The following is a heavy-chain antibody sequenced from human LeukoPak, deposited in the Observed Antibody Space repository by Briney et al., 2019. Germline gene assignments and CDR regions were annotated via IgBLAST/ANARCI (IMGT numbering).Heavy chain of an antibody. CDR1: GFTFSSYA. D-gene: IGHD3-3*01. CDR3: AKAVPKTIFGVAIGYYFDY. Sequence: PGGSLRLSCAASGFTFSSYAMSWVRQAPGKGLEWVSTINGSGGSTYYADSVKGRFTISRDNSKNTLYLQMNSLRAEDTAVYYCAKAVPKTIFGVAIGYYFDYWGQGTLVTVSS. V-gene: IGHV3-23*01. CDR2: INGSGGST. J-gene: IGHJ4*02.